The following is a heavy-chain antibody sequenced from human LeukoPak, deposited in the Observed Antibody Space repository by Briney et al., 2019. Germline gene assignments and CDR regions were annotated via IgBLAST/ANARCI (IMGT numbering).Heavy chain of an antibody. J-gene: IGHJ4*02. Sequence: QAGGSLRLSCAASEFTFSDYWMTWVRQAPGKGLEWVANIKPDGSEQNYVDSVKGRFTISRDNVKNSLYLQMNSLRDEDTAVYFCAREARGSGRDFDYWGQGILVTVSS. CDR3: AREARGSGRDFDY. D-gene: IGHD1-26*01. V-gene: IGHV3-7*03. CDR2: IKPDGSEQ. CDR1: EFTFSDYW.